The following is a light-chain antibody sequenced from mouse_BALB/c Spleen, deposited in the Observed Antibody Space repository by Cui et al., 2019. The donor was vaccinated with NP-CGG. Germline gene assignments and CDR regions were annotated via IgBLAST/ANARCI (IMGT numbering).Light chain of an antibody. CDR2: GTN. V-gene: IGLV1*01. CDR3: ALWYSNHWV. CDR1: TGTVTPNNY. Sequence: QAIVTHDSALSTSPGETVTLTCSSSTGTVTPNNYANWVQEKPDHLFTGLIGGTNNRVPGVPARFSGSLIGDKAALTITGAQTEDEAIYFCALWYSNHWVFGGGTKLTVL. J-gene: IGLJ1*01.